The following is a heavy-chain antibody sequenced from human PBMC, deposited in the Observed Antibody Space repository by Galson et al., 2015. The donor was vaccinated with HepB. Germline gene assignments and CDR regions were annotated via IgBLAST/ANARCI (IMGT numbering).Heavy chain of an antibody. Sequence: QSGAEVKKPGESLRISCKGSGYSFTSYWISWVRQMPGKGLEWMGRIDPSDSYTNYSPSFQGHVTISADKSISTAYLQWSSLKASDTAMYYCARRSQPGHSSTNWFDPWGQGTLVTVSS. CDR2: IDPSDSYT. D-gene: IGHD6-13*01. CDR1: GYSFTSYW. V-gene: IGHV5-10-1*01. J-gene: IGHJ5*02. CDR3: ARRSQPGHSSTNWFDP.